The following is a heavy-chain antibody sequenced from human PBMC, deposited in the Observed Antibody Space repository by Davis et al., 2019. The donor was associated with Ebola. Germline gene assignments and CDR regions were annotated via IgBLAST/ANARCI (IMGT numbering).Heavy chain of an antibody. CDR3: ARAQFPTTSDH. V-gene: IGHV1-18*04. CDR2: INPHNGNT. J-gene: IGHJ4*02. D-gene: IGHD1-1*01. CDR1: GYTFTNYG. Sequence: ASVKVSCKASGYTFTNYGITWVRQAPGQGLEWMGWINPHNGNTNYAQNVQRRVIMTSDTATTTAYMEVGSLRSDDTAVYYCARAQFPTTSDHWGQGTLVTVSS.